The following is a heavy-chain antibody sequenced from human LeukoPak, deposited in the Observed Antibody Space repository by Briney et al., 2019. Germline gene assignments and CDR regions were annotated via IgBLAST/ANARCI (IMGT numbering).Heavy chain of an antibody. D-gene: IGHD6-13*01. CDR3: ASKAYKKAAAGTDYYYYMDA. CDR2: INHSGST. J-gene: IGHJ6*03. V-gene: IGHV4-34*01. Sequence: SETLSLTCAVYGGSFSGYYWSWIRQPPGKGLEWIGEINHSGSTNYNPSLKSRVTISVDTSKNQFSLKLSSVTAADTAVYYCASKAYKKAAAGTDYYYYMDAWGKGTTVTVSS. CDR1: GGSFSGYY.